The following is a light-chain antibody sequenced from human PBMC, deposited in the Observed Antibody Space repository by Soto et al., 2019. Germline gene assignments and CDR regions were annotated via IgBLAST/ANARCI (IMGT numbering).Light chain of an antibody. V-gene: IGLV2-14*01. CDR1: STDIGTYDH. J-gene: IGLJ1*01. CDR2: SVS. CDR3: LSYTVSRSYV. Sequence: QSALTQPASVSGSPGQSITISCSGTSTDIGTYDHVACFQQFPGKTPKLMIYSVSNRPSGVSYRFSSSKSGNTASLTISGLQAEDEADYYCLSYTVSRSYVFGTGTKVPVL.